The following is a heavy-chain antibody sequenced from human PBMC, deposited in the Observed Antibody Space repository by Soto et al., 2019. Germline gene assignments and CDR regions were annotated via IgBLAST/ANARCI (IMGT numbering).Heavy chain of an antibody. CDR3: AKGRYSSSWYGGFDP. CDR2: ISGSGGST. Sequence: GGSLRLSCAASGFTFSSYAMSWVRQAPGKGLEWVSAISGSGGSTYYADSVKGRFTISRDNSKNTLYLQMNSLRAEDTAVYYYAKGRYSSSWYGGFDPWGQGTLVTVSS. CDR1: GFTFSSYA. D-gene: IGHD6-13*01. J-gene: IGHJ5*02. V-gene: IGHV3-23*01.